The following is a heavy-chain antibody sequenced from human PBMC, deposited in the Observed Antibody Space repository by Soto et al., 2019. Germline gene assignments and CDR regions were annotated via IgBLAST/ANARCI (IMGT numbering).Heavy chain of an antibody. D-gene: IGHD1-1*01. CDR2: SNPSGGDT. Sequence: QVQLVQSGAEVKKPGASVKVSCKTSGYIFTSRYLHWVRQAPGQGLEWMAISNPSGGDTIYAPGFQGRVPVPRETSTNTVDMELSALRFEDTAVYFCARYRGGTDWENEGRDFWSQWTTGTVS. J-gene: IGHJ3*01. V-gene: IGHV1-46*01. CDR1: GYIFTSRY. CDR3: ARYRGGTDWENEGRDF.